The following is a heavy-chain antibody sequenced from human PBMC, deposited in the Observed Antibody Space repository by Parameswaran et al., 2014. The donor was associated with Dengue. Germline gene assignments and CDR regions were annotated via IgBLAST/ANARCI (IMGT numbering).Heavy chain of an antibody. J-gene: IGHJ4*02. Sequence: WVRQAPGQGLEWMGWINPNSGDTNYAQKFQGRVTMTRDTSISTAYMELSRLRSDDTAVYYCARESSSSWSLDYWGQGTLVTVSS. CDR3: ARESSSSWSLDY. D-gene: IGHD6-13*01. V-gene: IGHV1-2*02. CDR2: INPNSGDT.